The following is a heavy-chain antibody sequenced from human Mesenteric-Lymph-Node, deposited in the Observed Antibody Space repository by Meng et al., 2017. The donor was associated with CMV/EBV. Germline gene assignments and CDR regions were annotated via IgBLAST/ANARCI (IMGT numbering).Heavy chain of an antibody. V-gene: IGHV3-13*01. Sequence: GESLKISRAASEFTFSSYDMHWVRQATGKGLEWVSAIGTAGDTYYPGSVKGRFTISREDAKNSLYLQMNSLRAADTAVYYCARGGIWGSPDAFDIWGQGTMVTVSS. CDR2: IGTAGDT. CDR1: EFTFSSYD. D-gene: IGHD2-15*01. CDR3: ARGGIWGSPDAFDI. J-gene: IGHJ3*02.